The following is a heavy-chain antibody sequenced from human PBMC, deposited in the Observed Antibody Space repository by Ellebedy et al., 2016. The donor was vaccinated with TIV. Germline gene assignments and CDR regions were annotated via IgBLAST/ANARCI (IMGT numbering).Heavy chain of an antibody. CDR2: VSWRGYYI. D-gene: IGHD7-27*01. CDR3: TKDLLRGIWGGSGRDY. V-gene: IGHV3-9*01. CDR1: GFTFDAYA. J-gene: IGHJ4*02. Sequence: GGSLRLXCAASGFTFDAYAMHWVRQAPGKGLEWVSGVSWRGYYIGYADSVRGRFTISRGNAKNSLYLQMNSLRIEDTAVYYCTKDLLRGIWGGSGRDYWGQGTLVTVSS.